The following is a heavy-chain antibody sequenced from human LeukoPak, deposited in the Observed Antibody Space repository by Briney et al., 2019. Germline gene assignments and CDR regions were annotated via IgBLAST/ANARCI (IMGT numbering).Heavy chain of an antibody. CDR2: ISSSSSYI. CDR3: AIIPDYYDSSGYFDY. V-gene: IGHV3-21*01. J-gene: IGHJ4*02. D-gene: IGHD3-22*01. Sequence: GGSLRLSCAASGFTFSTYSMNWVRQATGKGLEWVSSISSSSSYIYYADSVKGRFTISRDNAKNSLYLQMNSLRAEDTAVYYCAIIPDYYDSSGYFDYWGQGTLVTVSS. CDR1: GFTFSTYS.